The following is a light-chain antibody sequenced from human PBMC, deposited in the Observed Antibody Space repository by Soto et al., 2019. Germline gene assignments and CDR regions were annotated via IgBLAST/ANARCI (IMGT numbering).Light chain of an antibody. Sequence: DIQLTQFPSFLSTSVGDRVTITCRASQGISRYLAWYQQKPGKAPNLLIYVASTLQSGVPSRFSGSGSGTEFTLTISSLQPEDFATYYCQQLNSYPYTFGRGTKLEIK. V-gene: IGKV1-9*01. CDR2: VAS. CDR3: QQLNSYPYT. J-gene: IGKJ2*01. CDR1: QGISRY.